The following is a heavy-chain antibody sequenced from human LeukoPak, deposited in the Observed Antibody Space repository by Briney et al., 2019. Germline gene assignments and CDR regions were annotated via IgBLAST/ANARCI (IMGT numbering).Heavy chain of an antibody. D-gene: IGHD1-26*01. J-gene: IGHJ5*02. CDR1: GFTFSSYW. CDR3: ARVKVGSWDWFDP. CDR2: INTDGSST. V-gene: IGHV3-74*01. Sequence: GGSLRLSCAASGFTFSSYWMHWVRQAPGKGLVWVSRINTDGSSTSYADSVKGRFTISRDNAKNTAYLRMNSLRAEDTAVYYCARVKVGSWDWFDPWGQGTLVTVSS.